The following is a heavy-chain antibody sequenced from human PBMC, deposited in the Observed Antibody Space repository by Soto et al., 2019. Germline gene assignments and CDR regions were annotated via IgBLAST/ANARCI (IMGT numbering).Heavy chain of an antibody. Sequence: ASVKVSCKASGYSFTTYGISWVRQAPGQGLEWMGWISGYNGDTNNAQKFQDRVTMTIDRSTTTAFMELMSLRSDDTAVYYCARSGSVPYYYYGLDVWGQGTTVTVSS. J-gene: IGHJ6*02. CDR2: ISGYNGDT. D-gene: IGHD1-26*01. CDR3: ARSGSVPYYYYGLDV. V-gene: IGHV1-18*01. CDR1: GYSFTTYG.